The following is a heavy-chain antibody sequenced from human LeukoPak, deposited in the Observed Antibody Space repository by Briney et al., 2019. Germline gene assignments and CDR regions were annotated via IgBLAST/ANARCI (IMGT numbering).Heavy chain of an antibody. J-gene: IGHJ4*02. V-gene: IGHV1-8*01. CDR3: ARRSDDYDSSAYYH. CDR1: GYTFTSYD. Sequence: ASVKVSCRASGYTFTSYDLNWVRQATGQGLEWMGWVNPNSGNTGYAQKFQGRVTMTMDPSISTAYVELSRLRSEDTAVYYCARRSDDYDSSAYYHWGQGTLVTVSS. D-gene: IGHD3-22*01. CDR2: VNPNSGNT.